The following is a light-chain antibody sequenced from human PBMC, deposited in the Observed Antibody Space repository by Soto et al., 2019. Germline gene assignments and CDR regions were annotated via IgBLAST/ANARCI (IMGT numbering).Light chain of an antibody. V-gene: IGKV1-5*01. Sequence: DIQMTQSPSTLSASVGDRVTITCRASQSISSWLAWYQQKPGKAPKLLIYDASSLESGVPSRFSGSGSGTEFTLTISSLQPDDFATYYCQQYNRYSYTFGQGTKLEMK. CDR1: QSISSW. CDR3: QQYNRYSYT. J-gene: IGKJ2*01. CDR2: DAS.